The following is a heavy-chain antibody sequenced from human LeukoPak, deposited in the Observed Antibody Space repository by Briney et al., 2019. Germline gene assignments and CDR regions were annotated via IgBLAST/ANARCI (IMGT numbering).Heavy chain of an antibody. V-gene: IGHV7-4-1*02. D-gene: IGHD7-27*01. CDR2: INTNTGNP. CDR1: GYTFTRYS. J-gene: IGHJ4*02. Sequence: ASVKVSCKASGYTFTRYSINWVRQAPGQGPEWMGWINTNTGNPTYAQGFTGRYVFSMDTSVSTAYLQISSLKAEDTAIYYCARDPIGVSGDNFDYWGQGTLVTVSS. CDR3: ARDPIGVSGDNFDY.